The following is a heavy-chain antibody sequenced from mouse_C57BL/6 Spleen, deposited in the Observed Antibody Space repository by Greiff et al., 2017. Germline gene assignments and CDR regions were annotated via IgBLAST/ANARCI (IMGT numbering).Heavy chain of an antibody. Sequence: QVQLQQPGAELVRPGSSVKLSCKASGYTFTSYWMHWVKQRPIQGLEWIGNIDPSDSETHYNQKFKDKATLTVDKSSSTAYMQLSSLTSEDSAVYYCARDGYYGNYYAMDYWGQGTSVTVSS. CDR1: GYTFTSYW. J-gene: IGHJ4*01. V-gene: IGHV1-52*01. CDR3: ARDGYYGNYYAMDY. CDR2: IDPSDSET. D-gene: IGHD2-3*01.